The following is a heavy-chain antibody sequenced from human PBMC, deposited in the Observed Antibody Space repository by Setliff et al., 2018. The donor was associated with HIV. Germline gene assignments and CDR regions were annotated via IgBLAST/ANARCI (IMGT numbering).Heavy chain of an antibody. CDR2: IIPLFGTA. Sequence: SVKVSCKTSGGTFSGYVLIWVRQAPGQGLEWMGGIIPLFGTANYAQKFQGRVTMTRDTSISTAYMELSRLRSDDTAVYYCARVAPTYYDILTGWAYYMDVWGKGTTVTVS. CDR3: ARVAPTYYDILTGWAYYMDV. V-gene: IGHV1-69*05. CDR1: GGTFSGYV. J-gene: IGHJ6*03. D-gene: IGHD3-9*01.